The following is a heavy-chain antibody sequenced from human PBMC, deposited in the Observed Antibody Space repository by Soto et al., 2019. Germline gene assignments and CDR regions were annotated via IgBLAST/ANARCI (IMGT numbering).Heavy chain of an antibody. CDR1: GGSFSGYY. CDR2: INHSGST. J-gene: IGHJ3*02. V-gene: IGHV4-34*01. CDR3: ARIMTTVTIDAFDI. D-gene: IGHD4-17*01. Sequence: SETLSLTCAVYGGSFSGYYWSWIRQPPGKGLEWIGEINHSGSTNYNPSLKSRVTISVDTSKNQFSLKLSSVTAADTAVYYCARIMTTVTIDAFDIWGQGTMVTVSS.